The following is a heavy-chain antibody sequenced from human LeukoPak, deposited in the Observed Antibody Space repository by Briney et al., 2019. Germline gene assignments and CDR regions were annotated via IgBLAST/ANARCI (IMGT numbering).Heavy chain of an antibody. Sequence: PGRSLRLSCVASGFTFSTYGMHWIRQAPGKGLEWVAVISLDGYKKYYADSVKGRFTVSRDNSKNTLYLQMNSLRAEDTAVYFCAKDGDFWSNSKSNNYFDYWGQGTLVTLSS. D-gene: IGHD3-3*01. CDR1: GFTFSTYG. V-gene: IGHV3-30*18. J-gene: IGHJ4*02. CDR2: ISLDGYKK. CDR3: AKDGDFWSNSKSNNYFDY.